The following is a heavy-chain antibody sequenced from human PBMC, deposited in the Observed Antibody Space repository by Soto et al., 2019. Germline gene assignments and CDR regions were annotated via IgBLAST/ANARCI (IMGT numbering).Heavy chain of an antibody. V-gene: IGHV1-18*04. CDR2: IRPSNGDT. Sequence: QAQLEQSGDAVKKPGASVKVSCKASGYSFAGYNITWVRQVRGQGLEWMGCIRPSNGDTDYAQKFQGRVTMTTDTSTRTAYMELRSVTSDDTAMYFCARDGGGIADVWGQGTTVTVS. J-gene: IGHJ6*02. CDR1: GYSFAGYN. D-gene: IGHD2-21*01. CDR3: ARDGGGIADV.